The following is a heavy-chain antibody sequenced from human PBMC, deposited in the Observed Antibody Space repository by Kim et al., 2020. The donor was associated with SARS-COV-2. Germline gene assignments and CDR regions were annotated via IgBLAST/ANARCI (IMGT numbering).Heavy chain of an antibody. D-gene: IGHD3-22*01. J-gene: IGHJ4*02. V-gene: IGHV1-3*01. Sequence: FQGRVTITRDTSASTAYMELSSLRSEDTAVYYCARADDSSGYYADKSFDYWGQGTLVTVSS. CDR3: ARADDSSGYYADKSFDY.